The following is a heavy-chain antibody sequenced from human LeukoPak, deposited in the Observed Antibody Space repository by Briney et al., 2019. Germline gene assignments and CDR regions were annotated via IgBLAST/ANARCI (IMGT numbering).Heavy chain of an antibody. CDR1: GFTFSSYG. D-gene: IGHD3-22*01. CDR3: AKMGLDYYASSGYYGYFDY. CDR2: IRYDGSNK. J-gene: IGHJ4*02. Sequence: GGSLRLSCAAPGFTFSSYGMHWVRQAPGKGLEWVAFIRYDGSNKYYADSVKGRFTISRDNSKNTLYLQMNSLRAEDTAVYYCAKMGLDYYASSGYYGYFDYWGQGTLVTVSS. V-gene: IGHV3-30*02.